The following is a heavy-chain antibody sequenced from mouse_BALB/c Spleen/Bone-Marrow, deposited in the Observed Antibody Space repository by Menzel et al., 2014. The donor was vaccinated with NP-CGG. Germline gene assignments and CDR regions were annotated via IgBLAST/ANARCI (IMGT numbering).Heavy chain of an antibody. D-gene: IGHD2-14*01. CDR3: ARRDYRYDEGVDY. CDR2: INPYNGGT. Sequence: VQLQQSGPELVKPGASMKISCKASGYSFTGYTMNWVKQSHGKNLEWIGLINPYNGGTSHNQKFKGKATLTVDKSSSTAYMGLLSLASEDSAVYYCARRDYRYDEGVDYWGQGTSVTVSS. CDR1: GYSFTGYT. J-gene: IGHJ4*01. V-gene: IGHV1-18*01.